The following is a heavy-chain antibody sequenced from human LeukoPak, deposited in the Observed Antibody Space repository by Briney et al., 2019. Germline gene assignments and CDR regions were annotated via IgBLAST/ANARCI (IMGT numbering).Heavy chain of an antibody. CDR2: INHSGST. CDR1: GGSFSGYY. V-gene: IGHV4-34*01. CDR3: ARGGQYFQH. Sequence: KSSETLSLTCAVYGGSFSGYYWSWIRQPPGKGLEWIGEINHSGSTNYNPSLKSRVTISVDTSKNQFSLKLSSVTAADTAVYYCARGGQYFQHWGQGTLVTVSS. J-gene: IGHJ1*01.